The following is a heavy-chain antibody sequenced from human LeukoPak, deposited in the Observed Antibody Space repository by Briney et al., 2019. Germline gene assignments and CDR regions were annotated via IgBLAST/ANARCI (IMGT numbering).Heavy chain of an antibody. CDR1: GFTFSSYS. CDR3: ARDGYSGYDYEGY. J-gene: IGHJ4*02. V-gene: IGHV3-21*01. Sequence: PGGSLRLSCAASGFTFSSYSMNWVRQAPGKGLEWVSSISSSSSYIYYADSVKGRFTISRDNAKNSLYLQTNSLRAEDTAVYYCARDGYSGYDYEGYWGQGTLVTVSS. CDR2: ISSSSSYI. D-gene: IGHD5-12*01.